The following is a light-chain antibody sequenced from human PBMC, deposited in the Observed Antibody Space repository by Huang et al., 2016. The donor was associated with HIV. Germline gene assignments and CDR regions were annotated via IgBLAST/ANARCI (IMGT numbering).Light chain of an antibody. CDR3: HQYNNWPPWT. J-gene: IGKJ1*01. CDR1: QSVSSN. Sequence: EMVMTQSPATLSVSPGERATLSCRASQSVSSNLAWYQQKPGQAPRLRIYGASTRATGIPARVSGSWSGTEFALTISSLQSEDFAVYYCHQYNNWPPWTFGQGTKVEIK. V-gene: IGKV3-15*01. CDR2: GAS.